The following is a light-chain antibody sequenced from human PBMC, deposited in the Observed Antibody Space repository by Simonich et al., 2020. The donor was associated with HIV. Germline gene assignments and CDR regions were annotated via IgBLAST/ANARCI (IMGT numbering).Light chain of an antibody. CDR3: SSYTSSAIVV. Sequence: QSALTQPVSVSGSPGQSITLSCTGTSSDVGGYNYVSCYQNHTGKDPNLMIYDVSKRPSGGSNRISGSKSGNTAYLTSSGLQAEDEADYYCSSYTSSAIVVFGGGTKLTVL. CDR1: SSDVGGYNY. V-gene: IGLV2-14*03. CDR2: DVS. J-gene: IGLJ2*01.